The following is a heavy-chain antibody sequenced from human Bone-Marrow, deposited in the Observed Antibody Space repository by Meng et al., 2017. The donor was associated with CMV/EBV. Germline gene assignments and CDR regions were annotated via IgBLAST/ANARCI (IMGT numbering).Heavy chain of an antibody. CDR1: GFTFSSYA. Sequence: GGSLRLSCAASGFTFSSYAMSWVRQAPGKGLEWVSAISGSGGSTYYADSVKGRFTISRDNSKNTLYLKMNSLRAEDTAVYYCAKDLTLDPSITMIVVVKVASAFDIWGQGTMVTVSS. CDR3: AKDLTLDPSITMIVVVKVASAFDI. CDR2: ISGSGGST. D-gene: IGHD3-22*01. V-gene: IGHV3-23*01. J-gene: IGHJ3*02.